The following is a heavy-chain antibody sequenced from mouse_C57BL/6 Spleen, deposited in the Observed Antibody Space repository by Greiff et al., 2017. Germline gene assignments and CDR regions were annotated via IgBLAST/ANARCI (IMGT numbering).Heavy chain of an antibody. CDR3: ARLGDGGGNLDVEV. CDR1: GYTFTSYW. D-gene: IGHD1-2*01. CDR2: LHPNSGST. V-gene: IGHV1-64*01. Sequence: VQLQQPGAELVKPGASVKLSCKASGYTFTSYWMHWVKQRPGQGLEWIGMLHPNSGSTNYNEKFKSKATLTVEKSSSTAYQQLSSLTTEDSAVYYCARLGDGGGNLDVEVRGTGTTVTFA. J-gene: IGHJ1*03.